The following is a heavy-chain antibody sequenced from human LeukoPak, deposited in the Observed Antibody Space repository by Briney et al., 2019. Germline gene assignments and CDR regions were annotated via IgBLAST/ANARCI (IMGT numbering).Heavy chain of an antibody. CDR3: ASSPGGLRYCSSTSCYTRFDP. CDR2: IIPIFGTA. CDR1: AGTFGAYS. Sequence: SVKVSCKASAGTFGAYSLDWVRQAPGQGLEWLGGIIPIFGTANYAQKFQGRVTITTDESTSTAYMELSSLRSEDTAVYYCASSPGGLRYCSSTSCYTRFDPWGQGTLVTVSS. J-gene: IGHJ5*02. V-gene: IGHV1-69*05. D-gene: IGHD2-2*02.